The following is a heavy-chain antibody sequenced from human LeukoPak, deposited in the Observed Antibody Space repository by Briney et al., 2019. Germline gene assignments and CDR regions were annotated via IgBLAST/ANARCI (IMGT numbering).Heavy chain of an antibody. J-gene: IGHJ6*04. Sequence: SETLSLTCAVSGGSFSGYYWSWIRQPPGKGLEWIGEINHSGSTNYNPSLKSRVTISVDTSKNQFSLKLSSVTAADTAVYYCARLRMVRGVNHGMDVWGKGTTVTVSS. CDR3: ARLRMVRGVNHGMDV. CDR2: INHSGST. D-gene: IGHD3-10*01. V-gene: IGHV4-34*01. CDR1: GGSFSGYY.